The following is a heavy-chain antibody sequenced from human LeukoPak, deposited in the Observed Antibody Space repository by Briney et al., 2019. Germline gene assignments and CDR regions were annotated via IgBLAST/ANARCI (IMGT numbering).Heavy chain of an antibody. D-gene: IGHD6-13*01. CDR1: GFTFGSHA. CDR3: ARVTAWYSSSWYLAY. Sequence: GGSLRLSCAASGFTFGSHAMSWVRQATGKGLEWVSSIGSSGSTFYADSVKGRFTISRDNSQDTLFLQMNSLRVEDTAIYYCARVTAWYSSSWYLAYWGQGILVTVSS. J-gene: IGHJ4*02. V-gene: IGHV3-23*01. CDR2: IGSSGST.